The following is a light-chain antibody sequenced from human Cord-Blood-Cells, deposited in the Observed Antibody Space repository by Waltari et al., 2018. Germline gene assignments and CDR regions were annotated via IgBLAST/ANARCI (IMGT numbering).Light chain of an antibody. Sequence: SSELNPDPAVSVALGTTVRRTRQGDSLSSAHASWYQQKPGQARVLVSYGKNNRPSGIPDRFSSSNSGNTASLTIAGAHAEDEADYYCNSRDSSDNHPNAVFGGGTKRTVL. J-gene: IGLJ3*02. V-gene: IGLV3-19*01. CDR3: NSRDSSDNHPNAV. CDR2: GKN. CDR1: SLSSAH.